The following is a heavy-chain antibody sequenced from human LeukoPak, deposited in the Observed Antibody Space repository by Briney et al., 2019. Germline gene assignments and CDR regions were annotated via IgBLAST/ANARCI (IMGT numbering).Heavy chain of an antibody. Sequence: SETLSLTCTVSGGSISSGSYYWTRIRQPAGRGLEWIGHIYTSGTTNYNPSLKSRVTISVDTSKKQFSLKLSSVTAADTAVYYCARVEGGTYFDYYYMDVWGKGTTVTVSS. CDR3: ARVEGGTYFDYYYMDV. V-gene: IGHV4-61*09. D-gene: IGHD3-16*01. CDR2: IYTSGTT. J-gene: IGHJ6*03. CDR1: GGSISSGSYY.